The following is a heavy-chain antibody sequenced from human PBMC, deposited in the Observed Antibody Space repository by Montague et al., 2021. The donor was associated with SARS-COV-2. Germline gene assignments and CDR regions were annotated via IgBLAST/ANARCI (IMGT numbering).Heavy chain of an antibody. CDR3: ARDVRYYDFWSGRAQTSPDY. J-gene: IGHJ4*02. CDR2: IYFSGST. V-gene: IGHV4-59*12. Sequence: SETLSLTCTVSGDSISNYYWSWIRQPPGKGLEWIAYIYFSGSTNYNPSLESRVSISVDTSKNQFSLKLSSVTAADTAVYYCARDVRYYDFWSGRAQTSPDYWGQGTLVTVSS. D-gene: IGHD3-3*01. CDR1: GDSISNYY.